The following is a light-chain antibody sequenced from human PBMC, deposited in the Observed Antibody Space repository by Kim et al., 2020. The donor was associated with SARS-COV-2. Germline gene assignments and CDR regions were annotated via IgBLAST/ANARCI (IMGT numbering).Light chain of an antibody. V-gene: IGKV3-20*01. CDR1: QSVSRSY. CDR2: CAS. CDR3: QQYGSSPWT. Sequence: APGERAPPSCKASQSVSRSYLAWYQQKPGQAPRLLIYCASSRATGIPDRFSGSGSGTDFTLTISRLEPEDFAVYYCQQYGSSPWTFGQGTKVDIK. J-gene: IGKJ1*01.